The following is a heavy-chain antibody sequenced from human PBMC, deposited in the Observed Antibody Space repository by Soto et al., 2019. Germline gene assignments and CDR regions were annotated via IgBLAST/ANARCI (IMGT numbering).Heavy chain of an antibody. Sequence: PGGSLRLSCAASGFTFDDYGMNWVRQAPGKGLEWVANIKQDGSEKYYVDSVKGRFTISRDNAKNSLYLQMNSLRAEDTAVYYCARDSPYGDHHYYFDYWGQGTLVTVSS. CDR1: GFTFDDYG. V-gene: IGHV3-7*01. D-gene: IGHD4-17*01. J-gene: IGHJ4*02. CDR3: ARDSPYGDHHYYFDY. CDR2: IKQDGSEK.